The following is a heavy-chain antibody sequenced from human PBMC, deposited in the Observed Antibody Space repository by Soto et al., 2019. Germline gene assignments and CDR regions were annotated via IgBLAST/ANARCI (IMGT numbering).Heavy chain of an antibody. J-gene: IGHJ4*02. CDR2: IIPIFGTA. Sequence: ASVKVSCKASGGTFSSYAISWVRQAPGQGLEWMGGIIPIFGTANYAQKFQGRVTITADESTSTAYMELSSLRSEDTAVYYCARDLLRGKHYYDSSGLWLWGQGTLVTVSS. CDR1: GGTFSSYA. V-gene: IGHV1-69*13. CDR3: ARDLLRGKHYYDSSGLWL. D-gene: IGHD3-22*01.